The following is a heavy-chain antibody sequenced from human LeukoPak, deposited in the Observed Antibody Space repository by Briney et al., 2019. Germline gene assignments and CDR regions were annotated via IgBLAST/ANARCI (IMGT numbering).Heavy chain of an antibody. J-gene: IGHJ6*03. CDR3: AKAGYSKSGNYYYMDV. V-gene: IGHV3-33*06. CDR2: IWYDGTNK. CDR1: DFTFSFYS. Sequence: GGSLRLSCAASDFTFSFYSMHWVRQAPGKGLEWVALIWYDGTNKYYIESVKGRFTVSRDNSKNMLYLQMDSLRVEDTAVYYCAKAGYSKSGNYYYMDVWGQGTTVTVSS. D-gene: IGHD5-12*01.